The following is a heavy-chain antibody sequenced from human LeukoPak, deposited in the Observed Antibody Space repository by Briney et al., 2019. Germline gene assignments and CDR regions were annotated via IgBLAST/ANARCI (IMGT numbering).Heavy chain of an antibody. J-gene: IGHJ4*02. CDR2: IYYSGST. D-gene: IGHD3-22*01. CDR3: ARQDSSGYYFDY. CDR1: GGSISSSSCY. Sequence: SETLSLTCTVSGGSISSSSCYWGWIRQPPGKGPEWIGSIYYSGSTYYNPSLKSRVTISVDTSKNQFSLKLSSVTAADTAVYYCARQDSSGYYFDYWGQGTLVTVSS. V-gene: IGHV4-39*01.